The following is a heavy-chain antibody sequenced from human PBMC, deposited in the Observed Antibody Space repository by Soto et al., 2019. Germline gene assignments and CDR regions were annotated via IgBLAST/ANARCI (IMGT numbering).Heavy chain of an antibody. D-gene: IGHD1-26*01. V-gene: IGHV4-39*01. CDR2: IYYSGST. CDR1: GGSISSSSYY. CDR3: ARHFSLLPYFDY. Sequence: TSETLSLTCTVSGGSISSSSYYWGWIRQPPGKGLEWIGSIYYSGSTYYNPSLKSRVTISVDTSKNRFSLKLSSVTAADTAVYYCARHFSLLPYFDYWGQGTLVTVSS. J-gene: IGHJ4*02.